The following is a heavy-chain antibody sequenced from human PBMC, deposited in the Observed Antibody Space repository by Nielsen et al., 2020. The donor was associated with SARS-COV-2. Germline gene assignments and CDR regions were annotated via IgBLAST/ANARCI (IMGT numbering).Heavy chain of an antibody. D-gene: IGHD1-1*01. CDR2: IYYSGST. CDR3: ARVGTTTYYYGMDV. V-gene: IGHV4-39*01. Sequence: WIRQPPGKGLEWIGSIYYSGSTYYNPSLKSRVTISVDTSKNQFSLKLSSVTAADTAVYYCARVGTTTYYYGMDVWGQGTTVTVSS. J-gene: IGHJ6*02.